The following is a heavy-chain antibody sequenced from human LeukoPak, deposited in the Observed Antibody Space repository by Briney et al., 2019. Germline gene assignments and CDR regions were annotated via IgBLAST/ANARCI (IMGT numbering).Heavy chain of an antibody. Sequence: ASVKVSCKASGGTFSRYAISWVRQAPGQGLEWMGGIIPIFGTANYAQKFQGRVTITTDESTSTAYMELSSLRSEDTAVYYCARVCSSTSCYSDYWGQGTLVTVSS. CDR1: GGTFSRYA. J-gene: IGHJ4*02. CDR3: ARVCSSTSCYSDY. V-gene: IGHV1-69*05. D-gene: IGHD2-2*01. CDR2: IIPIFGTA.